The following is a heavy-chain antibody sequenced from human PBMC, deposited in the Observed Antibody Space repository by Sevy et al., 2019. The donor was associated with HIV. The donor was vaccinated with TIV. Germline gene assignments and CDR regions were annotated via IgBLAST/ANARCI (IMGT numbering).Heavy chain of an antibody. Sequence: SETLSLTCAVYGGSFSGYYWSWIRQPPGKGLEWIGEINHSGSTNYNPSLKSRVTISVDTSKNQFSLKLSSVTAADTAVYYSARGKFRRGGYYDFWSGVKPAIYYYYYMDVWGKGTTVTVSS. D-gene: IGHD3-3*01. CDR1: GGSFSGYY. J-gene: IGHJ6*03. CDR2: INHSGST. V-gene: IGHV4-34*01. CDR3: ARGKFRRGGYYDFWSGVKPAIYYYYYMDV.